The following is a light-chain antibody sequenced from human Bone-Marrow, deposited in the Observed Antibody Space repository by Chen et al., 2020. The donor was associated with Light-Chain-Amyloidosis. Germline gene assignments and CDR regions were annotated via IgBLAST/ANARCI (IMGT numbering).Light chain of an antibody. V-gene: IGLV2-14*01. J-gene: IGLJ1*01. CDR2: EVT. CDR1: SSDVGGDNH. CDR3: SSYTITNILV. Sequence: QSSPTHPASVFVSPGQSITISCTGTSSDVGGDNHVSWYQQHPDKAPKLMIYEVTNRPSWVSDGFSGSKSDQTASLTISGLQTEDEADYFCSSYTITNILVYGSGTRVTVL.